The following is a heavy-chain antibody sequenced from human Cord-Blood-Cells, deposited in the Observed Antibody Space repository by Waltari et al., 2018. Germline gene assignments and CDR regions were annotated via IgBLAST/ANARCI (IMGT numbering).Heavy chain of an antibody. CDR3: ARDLGYDSSHSYFDY. Sequence: EVQLVESGGGLVQPGGSLRLSCAASGFTFSSYRMKSVRQAPGKGLEWVSYISSSSSTIYYADFGKGRFTISRDNAKNSLYLQMNSLRDEDTAVYYCARDLGYDSSHSYFDYWGQGTLVTVSS. J-gene: IGHJ4*02. CDR1: GFTFSSYR. D-gene: IGHD3-22*01. V-gene: IGHV3-48*02. CDR2: ISSSSSTI.